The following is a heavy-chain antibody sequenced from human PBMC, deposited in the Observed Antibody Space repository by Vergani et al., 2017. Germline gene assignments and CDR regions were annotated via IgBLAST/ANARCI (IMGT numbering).Heavy chain of an antibody. CDR2: ISSSSSYI. CDR3: ARRYEGDYYYGMDV. V-gene: IGHV3-21*01. CDR1: GFTFSSYS. J-gene: IGHJ6*02. D-gene: IGHD1-1*01. Sequence: EVQLVESGGGLVKPGGSLRLSCAASGFTFSSYSMNWVRQAPGKGLEWVSSISSSSSYIYYADSVKGRFTISRDNAKNSLYLQMNSLRAKDTAVYYCARRYEGDYYYGMDVWGQGTTVTVSS.